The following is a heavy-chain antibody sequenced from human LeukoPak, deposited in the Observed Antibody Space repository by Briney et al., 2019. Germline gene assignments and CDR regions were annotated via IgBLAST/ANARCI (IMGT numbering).Heavy chain of an antibody. CDR2: ISGSGGST. V-gene: IGHV3-23*01. CDR1: GFTFSSYA. D-gene: IGHD3-10*01. J-gene: IGHJ4*02. CDR3: AKCVVRGVTAYYFDY. Sequence: GGSLRLSCAASGFTFSSYAMSWVRQAPGKGLEWVSAISGSGGSTYYADSVKGRFTISRDNSKNTLYLRMNGLRAEDTAVYYCAKCVVRGVTAYYFDYWGQGTLVTVSS.